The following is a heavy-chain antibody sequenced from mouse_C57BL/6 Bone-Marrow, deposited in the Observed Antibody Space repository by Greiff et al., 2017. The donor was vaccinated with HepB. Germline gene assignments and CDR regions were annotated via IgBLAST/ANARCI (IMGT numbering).Heavy chain of an antibody. D-gene: IGHD4-1*01. V-gene: IGHV5-17*01. CDR1: GFTFSDYG. Sequence: EVKLQESGGGLVKPGGSLKLSCAASGFTFSDYGMHWVRQAPEKGLEWVAYISSGSSTIYYADTVKGRFTISRDNAKNTLFLQMTSLRSEDTAMYYGAINWEGDYYAMDYWGQGTSVTVSS. CDR2: ISSGSSTI. CDR3: AINWEGDYYAMDY. J-gene: IGHJ4*01.